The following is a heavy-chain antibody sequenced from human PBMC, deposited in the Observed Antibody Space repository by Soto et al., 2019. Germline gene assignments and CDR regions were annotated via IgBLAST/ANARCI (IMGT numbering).Heavy chain of an antibody. Sequence: QVRLQESGPGLVEPSGTLSLTCAVSGDSVSSSSCWSWVRQAPGQGLEWIGEIYHSGTFNYNPSLASRVSVSVDKSWNELSLNLKSVTAEDTAVYYCVRSVPAATWQYSGMDVWGQGNTVTVSS. CDR1: GDSVSSSSC. CDR2: IYHSGTF. CDR3: VRSVPAATWQYSGMDV. V-gene: IGHV4-4*02. J-gene: IGHJ6*02. D-gene: IGHD2-2*01.